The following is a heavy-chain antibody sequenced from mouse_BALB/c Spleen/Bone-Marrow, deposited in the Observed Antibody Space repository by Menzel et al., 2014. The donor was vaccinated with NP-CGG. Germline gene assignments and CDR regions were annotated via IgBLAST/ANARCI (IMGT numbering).Heavy chain of an antibody. J-gene: IGHJ2*01. CDR3: ASYNYVLFFDY. Sequence: VQLQQSGAELVKPGASVKLSCTASGLNIKDTYMHWVKQRPEQGLEWIGRIDPANGNTKYDPKFQGKATITADTSSNTAYLHLISLTSEDTAYYYCASYNYVLFFDYWGQGTTLTVSS. D-gene: IGHD2-12*01. CDR1: GLNIKDTY. V-gene: IGHV14-3*02. CDR2: IDPANGNT.